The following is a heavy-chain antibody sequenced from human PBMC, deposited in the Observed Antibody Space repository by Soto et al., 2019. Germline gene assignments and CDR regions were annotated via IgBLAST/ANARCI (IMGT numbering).Heavy chain of an antibody. V-gene: IGHV4-59*08. CDR1: GGSISSYY. J-gene: IGHJ6*03. CDR3: ARIAVAGHYYYYYMDV. Sequence: SETLSLTCPVSGGSISSYYWSWIRQPPGKGLEWIGYIYYSGSTNYNPSLKSRVTISVDTSKNQFSLKLSSVTAADTAVYYCARIAVAGHYYYYYMDVWGKGTTVTVSS. D-gene: IGHD2-21*01. CDR2: IYYSGST.